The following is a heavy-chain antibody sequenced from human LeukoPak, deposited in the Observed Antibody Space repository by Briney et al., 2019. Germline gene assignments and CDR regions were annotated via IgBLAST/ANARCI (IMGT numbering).Heavy chain of an antibody. CDR3: ARGSGYTYGQPLAS. Sequence: SETLSLTCAVYGGSFSGYYWSWIRQPPGKGLEWNGEINHSGSTNYNPSLKSRVTISVDTSKNQFSQKVRSVTAADTAVYYCARGSGYTYGQPLASWGQGTLVTVSS. V-gene: IGHV4-34*01. CDR2: INHSGST. J-gene: IGHJ4*02. CDR1: GGSFSGYY. D-gene: IGHD5-18*01.